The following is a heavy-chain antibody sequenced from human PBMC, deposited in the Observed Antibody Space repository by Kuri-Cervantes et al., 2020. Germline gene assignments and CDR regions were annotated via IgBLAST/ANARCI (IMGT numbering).Heavy chain of an antibody. D-gene: IGHD3-22*01. CDR3: AKEEYYYDSISAFDI. J-gene: IGHJ3*02. Sequence: LSLTCAASGFTFSSYAMHWVRQAPGKGLEWVAVISYDGSNKYYADSVKGRFTISRDNSKNTLYLQMNSLRAEDTAVYYCAKEEYYYDSISAFDIWGQGTMVTVSS. CDR2: ISYDGSNK. CDR1: GFTFSSYA. V-gene: IGHV3-30-3*01.